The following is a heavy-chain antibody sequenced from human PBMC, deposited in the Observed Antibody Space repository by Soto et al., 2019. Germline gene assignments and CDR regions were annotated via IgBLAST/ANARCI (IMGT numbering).Heavy chain of an antibody. V-gene: IGHV4-59*01. CDR2: IYYSGST. Sequence: SETLSLTCTVSGGSISSYYWSWIRQPPGKGLEWIGYIYYSGSTNYNPSLKSRVTISVDTSKNQFSLKLSSVTAADTAVYSCARGEGSGYDRVYYYYGMDVWGQRTTVTVSS. CDR1: GGSISSYY. CDR3: ARGEGSGYDRVYYYYGMDV. D-gene: IGHD5-12*01. J-gene: IGHJ6*02.